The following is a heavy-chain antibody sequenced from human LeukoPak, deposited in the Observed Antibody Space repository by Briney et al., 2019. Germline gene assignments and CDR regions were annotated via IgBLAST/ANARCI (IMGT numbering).Heavy chain of an antibody. V-gene: IGHV1-18*01. Sequence: ASVKVSCKVSGYTFSRYGISWVRQAPGQGLEWMGCISIYSGKTSYIEDLQGRLTMTTDTSTNTAYMELRSLRSDDTAIYFCARGKYFDWGIHAHYSDYWGQGTLVTVSA. D-gene: IGHD3-9*01. CDR2: ISIYSGKT. CDR1: GYTFSRYG. J-gene: IGHJ4*02. CDR3: ARGKYFDWGIHAHYSDY.